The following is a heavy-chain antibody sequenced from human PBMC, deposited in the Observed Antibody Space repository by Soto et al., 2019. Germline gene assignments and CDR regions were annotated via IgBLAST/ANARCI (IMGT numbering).Heavy chain of an antibody. D-gene: IGHD6-19*01. V-gene: IGHV3-23*01. J-gene: IGHJ4*02. CDR1: GFSFSYFA. CDR3: AKDRGGSGWSTLDH. Sequence: EVQLLESRGSLVHPGGALRLSCAASGFSFSYFAMSWVRQAPGKGLEWVAAISGSGGNTYYADSVKGRFTISRDNSKNTLFLQMNSLRDEDTAVYYCAKDRGGSGWSTLDHWGQGTLVTVSS. CDR2: ISGSGGNT.